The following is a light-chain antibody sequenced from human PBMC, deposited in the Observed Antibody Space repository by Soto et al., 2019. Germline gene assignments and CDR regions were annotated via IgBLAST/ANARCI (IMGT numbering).Light chain of an antibody. J-gene: IGKJ5*01. CDR3: QQSYSTPIT. Sequence: DIQMTQSPSSLSASIGDRVTITCRASQDITNFLAWYRQKPGRDPKLLVSGASALQSGVPRRFSASGSGTDFTLTISSLQPEDFATYYCQQSYSTPITFGQGTRLEIK. CDR1: QDITNF. CDR2: GAS. V-gene: IGKV1-27*01.